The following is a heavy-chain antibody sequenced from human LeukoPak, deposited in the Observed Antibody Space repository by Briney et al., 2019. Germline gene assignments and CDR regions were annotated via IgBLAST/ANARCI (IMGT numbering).Heavy chain of an antibody. CDR3: AKDSRAGSPRAFDI. CDR2: ISGSGST. V-gene: IGHV3-23*01. Sequence: PGGSLRLSCAASGFILTNYAITWVRQAPGKGLEWVSTISGSGSTYYPDSVKGRFTISRDNSKNTLYLQMNDLRAEDTAIYYCAKDSRAGSPRAFDISGQGTMVTVSS. CDR1: GFILTNYA. J-gene: IGHJ3*02.